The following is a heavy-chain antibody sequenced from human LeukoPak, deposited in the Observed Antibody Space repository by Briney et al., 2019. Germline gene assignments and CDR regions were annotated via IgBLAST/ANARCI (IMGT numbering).Heavy chain of an antibody. CDR1: GYTLTELS. Sequence: GASVKVSCKVSGYTLTELSMHWVRQAPGKGLEWMGGFDPEDGETIYAQKFQGRVTMTEDTSTDTAYTELSSLRSEDTAVYYCATLCTNGVCYWFDPWGQGTLVTVSS. D-gene: IGHD2-8*01. CDR3: ATLCTNGVCYWFDP. V-gene: IGHV1-24*01. CDR2: FDPEDGET. J-gene: IGHJ5*02.